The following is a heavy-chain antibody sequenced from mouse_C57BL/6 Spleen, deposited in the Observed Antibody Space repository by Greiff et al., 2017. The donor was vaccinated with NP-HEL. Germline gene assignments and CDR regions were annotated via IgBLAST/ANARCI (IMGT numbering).Heavy chain of an antibody. CDR2: INPNNGGT. D-gene: IGHD1-1*01. J-gene: IGHJ3*01. CDR1: GYTFTDYN. CDR3: ATAGSSVAWFAY. Sequence: EVQLQQSGPELVKPGASVKMSCKASGYTFTDYNMHWVKQSHGKSLEWIGYINPNNGGTSYNQKFKGKATLTVNKSSSTAYMELRSLTSEDSAVYYCATAGSSVAWFAYWGQGTLVTVSA. V-gene: IGHV1-22*01.